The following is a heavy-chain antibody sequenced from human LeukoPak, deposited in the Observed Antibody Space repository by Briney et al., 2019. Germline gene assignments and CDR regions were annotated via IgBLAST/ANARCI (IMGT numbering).Heavy chain of an antibody. D-gene: IGHD3-10*01. Sequence: GGSLRLSCAASGLTFSSFAMHWVRQAPGKGLEWVALISDDGSNKYYADSVKGRFTISRDNSKNTLYLQMNSLRAEDTAVYYCARGGWFGMFWGQGTLVTVSS. CDR2: ISDDGSNK. CDR3: ARGGWFGMF. CDR1: GLTFSSFA. V-gene: IGHV3-30*14. J-gene: IGHJ4*02.